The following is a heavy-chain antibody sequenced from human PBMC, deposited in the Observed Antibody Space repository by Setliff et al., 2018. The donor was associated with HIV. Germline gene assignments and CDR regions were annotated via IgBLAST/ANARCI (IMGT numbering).Heavy chain of an antibody. Sequence: GESLKISCKGSGYSFTTYWIGWVRQMPGKGLEWMGIINPYDSDTRYSPSFQGQVLISADKSIRTAYVQWSGLKASDTAMYYCARRPYYDSWSGSQAFDIWGQGTMVTVS. CDR2: INPYDSDT. V-gene: IGHV5-51*06. D-gene: IGHD3-3*01. CDR1: GYSFTTYW. CDR3: ARRPYYDSWSGSQAFDI. J-gene: IGHJ3*02.